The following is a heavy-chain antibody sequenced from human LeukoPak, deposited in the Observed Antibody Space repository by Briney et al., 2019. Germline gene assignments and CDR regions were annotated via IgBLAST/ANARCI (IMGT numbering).Heavy chain of an antibody. J-gene: IGHJ4*02. D-gene: IGHD3-16*01. Sequence: GGSLRLSCAASGFTFRSYSKNWVRQAPGKGLEWVSTISSSSTYIYYADSVKGRFTTSRDNAENSVYLQMDSLRGDNTAVYYCARDLSLGAPGGFDYWGQGTLVTVSS. CDR3: ARDLSLGAPGGFDY. CDR2: ISSSSTYI. V-gene: IGHV3-21*01. CDR1: GFTFRSYS.